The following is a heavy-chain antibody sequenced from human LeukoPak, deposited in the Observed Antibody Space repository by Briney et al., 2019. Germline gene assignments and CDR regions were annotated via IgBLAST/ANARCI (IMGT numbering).Heavy chain of an antibody. CDR2: ISYDGSNK. V-gene: IGHV3-30-3*01. D-gene: IGHD1-26*01. CDR3: ATQYSGTFRTHDV. Sequence: GGSLRLSCAASGFTFSSYAMHWVRQAPGKGLEWVAVISYDGSNKYYADSVKGRFTISRDDSRDTLFLEMNSLKSEDTATYYCATQYSGTFRTHDVWGRGTLVTVSS. CDR1: GFTFSSYA. J-gene: IGHJ2*01.